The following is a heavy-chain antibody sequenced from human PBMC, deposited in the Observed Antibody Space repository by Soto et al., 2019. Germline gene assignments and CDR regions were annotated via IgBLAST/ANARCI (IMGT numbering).Heavy chain of an antibody. J-gene: IGHJ4*02. CDR1: RYTFTSYA. Sequence: QVQLVQSGAEVKKPGASVKVSCKASRYTFTSYAMHWVRQAPGQRLEWMGWINAGNGNTKYSQKFQGRVTITRDTTASTAYMELSSLRSEDMAVYCCARTRNIVVVPAAPEGFDYWGQGTLVTVSS. V-gene: IGHV1-3*01. CDR3: ARTRNIVVVPAAPEGFDY. CDR2: INAGNGNT. D-gene: IGHD2-2*01.